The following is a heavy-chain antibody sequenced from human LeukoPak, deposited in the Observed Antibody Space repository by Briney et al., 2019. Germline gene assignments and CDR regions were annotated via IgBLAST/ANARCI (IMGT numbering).Heavy chain of an antibody. D-gene: IGHD5-18*01. CDR1: GFTFSSYA. V-gene: IGHV3-23*01. CDR2: ICGSGGSK. J-gene: IGHJ4*01. Sequence: GGSLRLSCAASGFTFSSYAMRWVRQAPGKGLEWVSVICGSGGSKYYADSVKGRFTISRDNSKNTLYLQMNSLRAEDTAVYYCAKVGVRGYSTPPRHGFDYWGQGTLVTVSS. CDR3: AKVGVRGYSTPPRHGFDY.